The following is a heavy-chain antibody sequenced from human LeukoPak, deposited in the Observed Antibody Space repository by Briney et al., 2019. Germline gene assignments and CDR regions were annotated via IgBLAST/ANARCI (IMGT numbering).Heavy chain of an antibody. V-gene: IGHV3-48*01. CDR1: GFTFSSYA. J-gene: IGHJ4*02. CDR2: ISSSSGTI. CDR3: ARGLDY. Sequence: GGSLRLSCAASGFTFSSYAMHWVRQAPGKGLEWVSYISSSSGTINYADSVKGRFTISRDNAKNSLYLQMNSLRAEDTAVYYCARGLDYWDQGTPVTVSS.